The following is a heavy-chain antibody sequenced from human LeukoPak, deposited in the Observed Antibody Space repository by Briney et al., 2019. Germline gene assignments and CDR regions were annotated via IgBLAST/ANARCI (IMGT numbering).Heavy chain of an antibody. Sequence: PSETLSLTCTVSGGSISSGCYYWSWIRQHPGKGLEWIGYIYYSGSTYYNPSLKSRVTISVDTSKNQFSLKLSSVTAADTAVYYCARESRIGHLFDYWGQGTLVTVSS. CDR2: IYYSGST. J-gene: IGHJ4*02. V-gene: IGHV4-31*03. CDR1: GGSISSGCYY. D-gene: IGHD2-15*01. CDR3: ARESRIGHLFDY.